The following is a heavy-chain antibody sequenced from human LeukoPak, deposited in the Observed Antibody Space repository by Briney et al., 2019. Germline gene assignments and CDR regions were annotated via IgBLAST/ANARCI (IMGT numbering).Heavy chain of an antibody. CDR2: IIPIFGTA. V-gene: IGHV1-69*05. D-gene: IGHD2-8*01. J-gene: IGHJ4*02. CDR3: ARDLMVATGRPQPIDY. CDR1: GGTFSSYA. Sequence: ASVTVSCKASGGTFSSYAISWVRQAPGQGLEWMGGIIPIFGTANYAQKFQGRVTVTRDTSASTAYMELSSLKSEDTALYYCARDLMVATGRPQPIDYWGQGTLVTVSS.